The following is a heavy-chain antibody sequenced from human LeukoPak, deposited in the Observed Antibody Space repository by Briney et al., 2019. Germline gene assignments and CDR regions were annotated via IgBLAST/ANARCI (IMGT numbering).Heavy chain of an antibody. V-gene: IGHV6-1*01. CDR3: ARGMRAHSNFPYFDY. CDR2: TYYKSKWYN. CDR1: GDSVSSNSAS. J-gene: IGHJ4*02. D-gene: IGHD4-11*01. Sequence: SQTLSLACVISGDSVSSNSASWNWIRHRPPPGHERLGRTYYKSKWYNDYAVSVKSRITITPDTSKKQFSLQLNSVTPEDTAVYYCARGMRAHSNFPYFDYWGQGSRVTVSS.